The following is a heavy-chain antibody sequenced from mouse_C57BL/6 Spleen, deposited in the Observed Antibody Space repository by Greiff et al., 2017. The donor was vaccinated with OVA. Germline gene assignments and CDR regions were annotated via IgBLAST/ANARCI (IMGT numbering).Heavy chain of an antibody. J-gene: IGHJ4*01. CDR1: GYTFTDYE. CDR3: TRIRWLLLAMDY. V-gene: IGHV1-15*01. Sequence: QVQLKQSGAELVRPGASVTLSCKASGYTFTDYEMHWVKQTPVHGLEWIGAIDPETGGTAYNQKFKGKAILTADKSSSTAYMELRSLTSDDSAVYYCTRIRWLLLAMDYWGQGTSVTVSS. CDR2: IDPETGGT. D-gene: IGHD2-3*01.